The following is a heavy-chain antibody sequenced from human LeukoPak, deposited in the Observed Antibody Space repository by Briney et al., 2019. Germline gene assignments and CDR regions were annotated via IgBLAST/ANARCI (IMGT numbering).Heavy chain of an antibody. Sequence: ASVKVSCKVSGYTLTELSMHWVRQAPGKGLEWMGGFDPEDGETIYAQKCQGRVTMTEDTSTDTAYIQRSSLRSEDTAVYYCATGTGLDAFDIWGQGTMVTGSS. J-gene: IGHJ3*02. V-gene: IGHV1-24*01. CDR2: FDPEDGET. D-gene: IGHD3/OR15-3a*01. CDR1: GYTLTELS. CDR3: ATGTGLDAFDI.